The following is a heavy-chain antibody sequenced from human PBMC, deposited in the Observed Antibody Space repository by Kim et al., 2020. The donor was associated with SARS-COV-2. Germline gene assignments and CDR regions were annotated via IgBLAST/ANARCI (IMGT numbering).Heavy chain of an antibody. V-gene: IGHV1-18*01. CDR1: GYTFTSYG. D-gene: IGHD3-22*01. J-gene: IGHJ5*02. Sequence: ASVKVSCKASGYTFTSYGISWVRQAPGQGLEWMGWISAYNGNTNYAQKLQGRVTMTTDTSTSTAYMELRSLRSDDTAVYYCARGYYYDSSGYFLDPWGQGTLVTVSS. CDR2: ISAYNGNT. CDR3: ARGYYYDSSGYFLDP.